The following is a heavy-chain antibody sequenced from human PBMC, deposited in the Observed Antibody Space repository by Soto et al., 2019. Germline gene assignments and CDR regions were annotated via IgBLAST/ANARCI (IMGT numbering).Heavy chain of an antibody. CDR1: GVSFNNNG. Sequence: QVQLVQSGAEVKKPGSSVKVSCKTSGVSFNNNGIGWVRQAPGHGLEWMGGVSPPFRTSNYARKFQGRISITADASTGTVMMELSSLTSEDTAQYYCARVLYYGSGSYFPDGMDVWCQGTTVTVSS. CDR2: VSPPFRTS. D-gene: IGHD3-10*01. V-gene: IGHV1-69*01. CDR3: ARVLYYGSGSYFPDGMDV. J-gene: IGHJ6*02.